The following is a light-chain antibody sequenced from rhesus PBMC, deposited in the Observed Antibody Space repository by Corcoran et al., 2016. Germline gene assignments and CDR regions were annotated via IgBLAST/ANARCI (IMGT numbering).Light chain of an antibody. J-gene: IGLJ1*01. CDR2: EVS. Sequence: QAALTQPRSVSGSPGQSVTISCTGTSSDIGGYNYVSWYQQHPGTAPKLMIYEVSKRPSGVSDRFSGSKSGHTASLTISGLQAEDDADYYCCSYTSSDTFIFGAGTRLTVL. CDR1: SSDIGGYNY. CDR3: CSYTSSDTFI. V-gene: IGLV2-32*01.